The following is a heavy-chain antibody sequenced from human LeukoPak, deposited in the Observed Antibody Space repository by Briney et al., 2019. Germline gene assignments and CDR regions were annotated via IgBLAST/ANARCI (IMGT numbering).Heavy chain of an antibody. CDR2: SNPNSGGT. CDR1: GYTFTDYY. Sequence: ASVKVSCKASGYTFTDYYMHWVRQAPGQGLQWLGWSNPNSGGTKYAQNFQGRVTMTGGTSITTAYMELSSLTFDDTAVYYCARVKGGFGELSSFDYWGQGTLVTVSS. CDR3: ARVKGGFGELSSFDY. J-gene: IGHJ4*02. V-gene: IGHV1-2*02. D-gene: IGHD3-10*01.